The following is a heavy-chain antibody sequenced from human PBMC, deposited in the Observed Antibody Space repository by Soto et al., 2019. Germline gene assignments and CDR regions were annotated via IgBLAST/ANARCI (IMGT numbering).Heavy chain of an antibody. Sequence: ASVKVSCKDSGYTFSNCGRSWVRQAPGQGLEWMGWISGYNGNTNSAERFQGRVTMTTDTSTSTAYMEVRSLTSDDTAVYYCARDKGYGFGWSSSSGMDVWGQGTTVTVSS. CDR1: GYTFSNCG. V-gene: IGHV1-18*01. CDR3: ARDKGYGFGWSSSSGMDV. CDR2: ISGYNGNT. J-gene: IGHJ6*02. D-gene: IGHD5-18*01.